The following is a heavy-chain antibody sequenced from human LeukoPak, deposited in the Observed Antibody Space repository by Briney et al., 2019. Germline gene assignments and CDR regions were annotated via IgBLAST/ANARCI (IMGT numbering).Heavy chain of an antibody. V-gene: IGHV3-11*05. Sequence: GGSLRLSCAASGFTFSDYYMSWIRQAPGKGLEWVSYISSSSSYTNYADSVKGRFTISRDNAKNTLYLQMNSLRAEDTAVYYCARDVLGFAYFDLWGRGTLVTVSS. J-gene: IGHJ2*01. D-gene: IGHD3-16*01. CDR1: GFTFSDYY. CDR3: ARDVLGFAYFDL. CDR2: ISSSSSYT.